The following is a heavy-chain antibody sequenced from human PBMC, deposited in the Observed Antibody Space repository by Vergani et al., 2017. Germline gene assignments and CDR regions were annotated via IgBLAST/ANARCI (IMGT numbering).Heavy chain of an antibody. CDR3: AGDTHSWQRADR. Sequence: QAQLQESGPGLVKPSETLSLPCHVFGVSVTDYNCNWIRQAPGKGLEWIGSLSTTGGATHASHNPSLKSRVSISVDTSKIQFSLRLTSVTAADSAIYYCAGDTHSWQRADRWGQGLLVSVSS. V-gene: IGHV4-59*02. D-gene: IGHD6-13*01. J-gene: IGHJ5*02. CDR1: GVSVTDYN. CDR2: LSTTGGA.